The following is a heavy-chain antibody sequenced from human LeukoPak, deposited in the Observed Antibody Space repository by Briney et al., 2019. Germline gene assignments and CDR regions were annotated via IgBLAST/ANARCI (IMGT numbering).Heavy chain of an antibody. V-gene: IGHV3-21*01. CDR1: GFTFGDYA. Sequence: GGSLRLSCTASGFTFGDYAMTWVRQAPGKGLEWVSSISSSSSYIYYADSVKGRFTISRDNAKNSLYLEMNSLRPEDTAMYYCAKGRATAVANWYFGLWGRGTLVTVSS. CDR2: ISSSSSYI. D-gene: IGHD5-18*01. CDR3: AKGRATAVANWYFGL. J-gene: IGHJ2*01.